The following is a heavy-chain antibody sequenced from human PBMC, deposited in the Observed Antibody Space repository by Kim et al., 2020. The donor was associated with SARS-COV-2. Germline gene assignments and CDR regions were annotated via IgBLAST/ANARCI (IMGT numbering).Heavy chain of an antibody. CDR1: GYTFSDYW. V-gene: IGHV5-51*01. J-gene: IGHJ6*02. D-gene: IGHD6-19*01. CDR3: ARRDRGWSLMDV. Sequence: GESLKISCKGFGYTFSDYWIGWVRQMPGKGLECMGLIYPGDSDTRYSPSFQGQVTISVDKSISTAYLQWSSLKASDTAIYYCARRDRGWSLMDVWGQGTPVTVSS. CDR2: IYPGDSDT.